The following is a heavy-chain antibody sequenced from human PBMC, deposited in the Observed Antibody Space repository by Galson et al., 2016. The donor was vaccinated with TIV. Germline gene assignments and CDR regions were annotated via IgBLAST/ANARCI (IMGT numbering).Heavy chain of an antibody. V-gene: IGHV1-24*01. Sequence: SVKVSCKVSGDSLSELVMHWVRQGPGKGLEWMGGFDPEVSKTVYAQKFQGRLTMTADTSRDTAYMELGSLTFEDTAVYYCATVAWFPGISLDNWGQGTLVTVSS. CDR1: GDSLSELV. CDR3: ATVAWFPGISLDN. D-gene: IGHD1-14*01. CDR2: FDPEVSKT. J-gene: IGHJ4*02.